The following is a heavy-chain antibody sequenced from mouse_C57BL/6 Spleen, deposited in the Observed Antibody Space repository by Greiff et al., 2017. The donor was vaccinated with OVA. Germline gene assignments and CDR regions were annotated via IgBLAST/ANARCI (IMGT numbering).Heavy chain of an antibody. CDR1: GYTFTDYN. D-gene: IGHD1-1*01. CDR2: INPNNGGT. V-gene: IGHV1-22*01. J-gene: IGHJ4*01. CDR3: AREGVITTVVPYAMDY. Sequence: VQLQQSGPELVKPGASVKMSCKASGYTFTDYNMHWVKQSHGKSLEWIGYINPNNGGTSYNQKFKGKATLTVNKSSSPAYMELRSLTSEDSAVYYCAREGVITTVVPYAMDYWGQGTSVTVSS.